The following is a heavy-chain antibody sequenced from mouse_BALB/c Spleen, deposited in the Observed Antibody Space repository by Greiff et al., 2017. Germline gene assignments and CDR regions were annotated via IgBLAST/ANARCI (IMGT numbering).Heavy chain of an antibody. CDR1: GFTFSSYG. CDR2: INSNGGST. Sequence: EVKVVESGGGLVQPGGSLKLSCAASGFTFSSYGMSWVRQTPDKRLELVATINSNGGSTYYPDSVKGRFTISRDNAKNTLYLQMSSLKSEDTAMYYCARDHYDYDGYYAMDYWGQGTSVTVSS. V-gene: IGHV5-6-3*01. J-gene: IGHJ4*01. D-gene: IGHD2-4*01. CDR3: ARDHYDYDGYYAMDY.